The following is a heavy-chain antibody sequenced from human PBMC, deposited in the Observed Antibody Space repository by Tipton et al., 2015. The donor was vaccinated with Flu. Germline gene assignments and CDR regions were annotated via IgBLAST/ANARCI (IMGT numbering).Heavy chain of an antibody. CDR1: GFTFSGYW. V-gene: IGHV3-74*01. Sequence: SLRLSCAASGFTFSGYWMHWVRQAPGKGLVWVSRINADGATTSYADSVKGRFTISRDNTKNTLYLQMNSLRTEDTALYYCGREQVPASDIDYWGQGTLVTVSS. CDR3: GREQVPASDIDY. CDR2: INADGATT. J-gene: IGHJ4*02. D-gene: IGHD2-2*01.